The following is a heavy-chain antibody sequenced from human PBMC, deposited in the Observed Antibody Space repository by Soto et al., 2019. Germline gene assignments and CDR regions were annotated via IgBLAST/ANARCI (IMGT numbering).Heavy chain of an antibody. V-gene: IGHV4-31*11. D-gene: IGHD3-22*01. CDR1: GGSISSGGYY. CDR2: IYYSGST. J-gene: IGHJ3*02. Sequence: PSETLSLTCAVSGGSISSGGYYWSWIRQHPGKGLEWIGYIYYSGSTYYNPSLKSRVTISVDTSKNQFSLKLSSVTAADTAVYYCARYDNSGSHGVDIWGQGTMVTV. CDR3: ARYDNSGSHGVDI.